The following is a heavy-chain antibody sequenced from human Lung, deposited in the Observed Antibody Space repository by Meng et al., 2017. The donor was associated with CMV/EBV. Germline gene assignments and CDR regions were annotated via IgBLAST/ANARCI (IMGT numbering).Heavy chain of an antibody. Sequence: GESXKISCAASGFTFSDYSMNWVRQAPGKGLEWVSSISSSTYIHYADSVKGRFTISRDNAKNSVYLQMNSLRAEDTAVYYCARDLYSGSYFGTGYYYGMNVWGQGTTVTVSS. CDR1: GFTFSDYS. CDR3: ARDLYSGSYFGTGYYYGMNV. V-gene: IGHV3-21*01. CDR2: ISSSTYI. D-gene: IGHD1-26*01. J-gene: IGHJ6*02.